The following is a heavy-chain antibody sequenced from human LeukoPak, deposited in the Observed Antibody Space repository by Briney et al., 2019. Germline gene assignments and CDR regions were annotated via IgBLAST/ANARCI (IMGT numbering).Heavy chain of an antibody. D-gene: IGHD3-22*01. CDR1: GGSFSGYY. CDR2: INHSGST. V-gene: IGHV4-34*01. CDR3: ARGYYYDSSALDY. J-gene: IGHJ4*02. Sequence: SETLSPTCAVYGGSFSGYYWSWIRQPPGKGLEWIGEINHSGSTNYNPSLKSRVTISVDTSKNQFSLKLSSVTAADTAVYYCARGYYYDSSALDYWGQGTLVTVSS.